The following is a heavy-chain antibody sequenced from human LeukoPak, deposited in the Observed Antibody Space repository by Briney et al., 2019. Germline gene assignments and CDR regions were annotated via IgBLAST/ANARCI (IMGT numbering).Heavy chain of an antibody. Sequence: PGRSLRLSCAASGFTFSTYGMHWVRQAPGKGLEWVAVISYDGSNKYYADSVKGRFTISRDNSKNTLYLQMNSLRAEDTAVYYCAKEEAHGYCSSSSCYKAGYYFDYWGQGTLVTVSS. V-gene: IGHV3-30*18. CDR1: GFTFSTYG. CDR2: ISYDGSNK. D-gene: IGHD2-2*02. J-gene: IGHJ4*02. CDR3: AKEEAHGYCSSSSCYKAGYYFDY.